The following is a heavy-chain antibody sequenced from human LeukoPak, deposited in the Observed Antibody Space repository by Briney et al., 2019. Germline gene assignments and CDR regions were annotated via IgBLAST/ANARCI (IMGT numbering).Heavy chain of an antibody. J-gene: IGHJ4*02. CDR2: IYYSGST. Sequence: SETLSLTCTVSGGSISSYYWSWIRQPPGKGLEWIGYIYYSGSTNYNPSLKSRVTISVDTSKNQFSLKLSSVTAADTAEYYCARSDYGGNGGFDYWGQGTLVTVSS. CDR3: ARSDYGGNGGFDY. D-gene: IGHD4-23*01. V-gene: IGHV4-59*01. CDR1: GGSISSYY.